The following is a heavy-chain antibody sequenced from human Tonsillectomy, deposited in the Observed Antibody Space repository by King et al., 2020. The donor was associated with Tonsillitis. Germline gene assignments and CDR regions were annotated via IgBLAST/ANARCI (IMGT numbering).Heavy chain of an antibody. CDR3: ARDREYYDFWSGYSGFDY. D-gene: IGHD3-3*01. Sequence: VQLVESGAEVKKPGASVKVSCKASGYTFTSNAISWVRQAPGQGLEWMGWISVYNGNTNYAQKFQGRVTMTTDTSTSTAYTELRSLRSDDTAVYYCARDREYYDFWSGYSGFDYWGQGTLVTVSS. J-gene: IGHJ4*02. V-gene: IGHV1-18*04. CDR1: GYTFTSNA. CDR2: ISVYNGNT.